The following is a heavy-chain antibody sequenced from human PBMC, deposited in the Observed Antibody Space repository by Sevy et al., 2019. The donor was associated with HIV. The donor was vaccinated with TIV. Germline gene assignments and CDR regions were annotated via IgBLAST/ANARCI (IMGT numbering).Heavy chain of an antibody. CDR3: ARGREPYCGGDCYSAFDI. CDR2: INWNAGST. CDR1: GFTFDDYG. J-gene: IGHJ3*02. D-gene: IGHD2-21*02. Sequence: GGSLRLSCAASGFTFDDYGMSWVRQAPGKGLEWVSGINWNAGSTGYADSVKGQFTISRDNAKNSLYVQMNSLRAEDTALYYCARGREPYCGGDCYSAFDIWGQGTMVTVSS. V-gene: IGHV3-20*04.